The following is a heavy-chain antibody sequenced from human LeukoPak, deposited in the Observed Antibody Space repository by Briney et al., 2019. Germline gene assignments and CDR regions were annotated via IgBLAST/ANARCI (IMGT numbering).Heavy chain of an antibody. J-gene: IGHJ5*02. D-gene: IGHD3-10*01. CDR3: ARRLGGLWFGEEFDP. V-gene: IGHV7-4-1*02. CDR1: GYTFTSFG. CDR2: INTNTGNP. Sequence: GASVKVSCKASGYTFTSFGMNWVRQAPGQGLEWMGWINTNTGNPTNAQGFTGRFVLSLDTSVSTAYLQISSLKAEDTAVYYCARRLGGLWFGEEFDPWGQGTLVTVSS.